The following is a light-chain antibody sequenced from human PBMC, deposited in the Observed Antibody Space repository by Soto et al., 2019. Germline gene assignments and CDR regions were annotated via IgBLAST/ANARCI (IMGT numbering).Light chain of an antibody. CDR3: LLSYSXARQV. Sequence: QAVVTQEPSLTVSPVGTVTLTCCSSNGAVTSGHYPYWFQQKPGQAPRTLIYDTSNKHSWTPARFSGSLLGGKAALTLSGAQPEDEAEYYCLLSYSXARQVFGTGXKVTVL. CDR1: NGAVTSGHY. CDR2: DTS. J-gene: IGLJ1*01. V-gene: IGLV7-46*01.